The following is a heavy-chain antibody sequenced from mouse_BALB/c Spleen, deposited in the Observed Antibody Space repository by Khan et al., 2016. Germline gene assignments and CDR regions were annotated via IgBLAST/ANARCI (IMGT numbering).Heavy chain of an antibody. Sequence: EVKLLESGGGLVQPGGSLKLSCAASGFDFSRYWMSWVRQAPGKGLEWIGEINPDSSTINYTPSLKDKFIISRDNAKNMLYLQMSKVRSEDTALYYCARREITGFAYWGQGTLVTVSA. CDR2: INPDSSTI. D-gene: IGHD2-4*01. V-gene: IGHV4-1*02. CDR1: GFDFSRYW. CDR3: ARREITGFAY. J-gene: IGHJ3*01.